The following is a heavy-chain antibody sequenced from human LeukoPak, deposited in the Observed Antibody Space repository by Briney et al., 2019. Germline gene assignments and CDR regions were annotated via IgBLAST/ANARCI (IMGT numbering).Heavy chain of an antibody. CDR2: IYYNGAT. V-gene: IGHV4-59*01. J-gene: IGHJ5*02. Sequence: SETLSLTCTVSGGSISGYYWTWIRQPPGKGLEWVGYIYYNGATKYNPSLKSRVAIELATSKNQFSLRLSSVTAADTAVYYCARFTDSGGWFDPWGQGTLVTVSS. D-gene: IGHD6-25*01. CDR1: GGSISGYY. CDR3: ARFTDSGGWFDP.